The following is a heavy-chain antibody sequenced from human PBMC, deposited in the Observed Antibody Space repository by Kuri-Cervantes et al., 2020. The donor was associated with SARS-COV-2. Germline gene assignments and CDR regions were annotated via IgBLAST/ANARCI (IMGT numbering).Heavy chain of an antibody. CDR2: IYHSGST. D-gene: IGHD1-20*01. J-gene: IGHJ4*02. CDR3: ARHTITGPFDY. Sequence: SETLSLTCAVSGYSISSGYYWGWIRQPPGKGQEWIGSIYHSGSTYYNPSLKSRVTISVDTSKNQFSLKLSSVTAADTAVYYCARHTITGPFDYWGQGTLVTDSS. CDR1: GYSISSGYY. V-gene: IGHV4-38-2*01.